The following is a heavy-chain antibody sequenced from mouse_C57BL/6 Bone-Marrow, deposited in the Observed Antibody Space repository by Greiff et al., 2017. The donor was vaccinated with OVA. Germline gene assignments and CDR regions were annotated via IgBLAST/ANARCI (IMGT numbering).Heavy chain of an antibody. D-gene: IGHD3-1*01. J-gene: IGHJ3*01. CDR3: ARIGGSPFAY. CDR2: IDPSVSYT. Sequence: QVQLQQPGAELVMPGASVKLSCKASGYTFTSYWMHWVKQRPGQGLEWIGEIDPSVSYTNYNQKFKGKSTLTVDKSSSTAYMQLSSLTSEDSAVYYCARIGGSPFAYWGQGTLVTVSA. CDR1: GYTFTSYW. V-gene: IGHV1-69*01.